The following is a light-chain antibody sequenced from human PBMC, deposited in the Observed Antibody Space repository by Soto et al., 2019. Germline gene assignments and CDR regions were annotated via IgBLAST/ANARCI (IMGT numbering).Light chain of an antibody. CDR2: VGTGGIVG. Sequence: QSVLTQPPSASASLGASVTLTCTLSSGYSNYKVDWYQQRPGKGPRFVMRVGTGGIVGSKGDGIPDRFSVLGSCLNRYLTIENIQEEDESDYYCGADHVSGTYFVYVFGTGTKLTVL. CDR3: GADHVSGTYFVYV. V-gene: IGLV9-49*01. CDR1: SGYSNYK. J-gene: IGLJ1*01.